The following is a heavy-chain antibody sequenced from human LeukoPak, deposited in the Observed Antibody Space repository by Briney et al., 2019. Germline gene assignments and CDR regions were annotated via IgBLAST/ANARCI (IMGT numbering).Heavy chain of an antibody. CDR1: GGSFSGYY. D-gene: IGHD1-26*01. V-gene: IGHV4-34*01. J-gene: IGHJ4*02. Sequence: SETLPLTCAVYGGSFSGYYWSWIRQPPGKGLEWIGEINHSGSTNYNPSLKSRVTISVDTSKNQFSLKLSSVTAADTAVYYCARVGATRNFDYWGQGTLVTVSS. CDR2: INHSGST. CDR3: ARVGATRNFDY.